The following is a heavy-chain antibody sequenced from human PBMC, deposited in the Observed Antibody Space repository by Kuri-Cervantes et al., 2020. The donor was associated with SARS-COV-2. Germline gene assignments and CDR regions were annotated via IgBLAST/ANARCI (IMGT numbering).Heavy chain of an antibody. CDR1: GFIFSNYW. CDR3: ARASFDFWSGYYTGYFFDY. J-gene: IGHJ4*02. D-gene: IGHD3-3*01. Sequence: GESLKISCAGSGFIFSNYWMSWVRQAPGKGLEWVANIKQDGSEEFHVDSVKGRFTVSRDNAKKSLLLQMNSLRVEDTAVYYCARASFDFWSGYYTGYFFDYWGRGTLVTVSS. CDR2: IKQDGSEE. V-gene: IGHV3-7*01.